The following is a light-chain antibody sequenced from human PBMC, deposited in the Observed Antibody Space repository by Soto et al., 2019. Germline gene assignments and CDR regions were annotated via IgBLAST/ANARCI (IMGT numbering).Light chain of an antibody. CDR3: QQYSTYPWT. V-gene: IGKV1-5*01. J-gene: IGKJ1*01. CDR1: QSISSW. Sequence: DIQTTQSPSTQSASVGDRVAITSRASQSISSWLAWYQQKPGKAPKVLIFDASSLESGVPSRFSGSGSATEFTLTISSLQPDDFATYYCQQYSTYPWTFGQGTKVDIK. CDR2: DAS.